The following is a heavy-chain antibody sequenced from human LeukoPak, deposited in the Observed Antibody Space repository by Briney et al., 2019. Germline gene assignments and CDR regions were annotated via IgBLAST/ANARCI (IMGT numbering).Heavy chain of an antibody. J-gene: IGHJ4*02. CDR1: GFTFSSYA. D-gene: IGHD2-15*01. CDR3: AKAPRYCSGGSCYYFDY. Sequence: GGALRLSCAGSGFTFSSYAMSWVRQAPGKGVEGGSAINGSGGSTYYADSVKGRFTISRDNSKNTLYLQMNSLRAEDTAVYYCAKAPRYCSGGSCYYFDYWGQGTLVTVSS. V-gene: IGHV3-23*01. CDR2: INGSGGST.